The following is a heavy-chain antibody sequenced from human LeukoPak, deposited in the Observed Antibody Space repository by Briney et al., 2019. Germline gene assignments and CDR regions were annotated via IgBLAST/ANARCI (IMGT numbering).Heavy chain of an antibody. CDR3: ARSAPLGTHQYYFDY. V-gene: IGHV3-23*03. D-gene: IGHD3-16*01. CDR2: IYSGGSR. J-gene: IGHJ4*02. CDR1: GFTFSSYA. Sequence: GGSLRLSCAASGFTFSSYAMSWVRQAPGKGLEWVSVIYSGGSRYYADSVKGRFSLSRDNSRNALYLQMNSLRADDTAVYYCARSAPLGTHQYYFDYWGQGTLVTVSS.